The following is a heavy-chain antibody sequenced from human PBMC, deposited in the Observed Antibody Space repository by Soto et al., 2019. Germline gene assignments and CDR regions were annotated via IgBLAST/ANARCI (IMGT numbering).Heavy chain of an antibody. D-gene: IGHD5-12*01. CDR1: GGSISSYY. CDR2: IYYSGST. CDR3: ARGYRWLDY. J-gene: IGHJ4*02. V-gene: IGHV4-59*01. Sequence: PSEALSLTCTVSGGSISSYYWSWIRQPPGKGLEWIGYIYYSGSTNYTPSLKSRVTISVDTSKNQFSLKLSSVTAADTAVYYCARGYRWLDYWGQGTLVTVSS.